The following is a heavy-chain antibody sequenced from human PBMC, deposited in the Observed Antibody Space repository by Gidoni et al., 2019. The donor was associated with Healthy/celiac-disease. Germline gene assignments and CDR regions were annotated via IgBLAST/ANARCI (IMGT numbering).Heavy chain of an antibody. CDR3: ATSGSYRGDSSGYYLL. Sequence: QVQLVQSGAEVKKPGASVKVSCKVSGYTLTELSMHWVRQAPGKGLEWMGGFDPEDGETIYAQKFQGRVTMTEDTSTDTAYMELSSLRSEDTAVYYCATSGSYRGDSSGYYLLWGQGTLVTVSS. CDR1: GYTLTELS. J-gene: IGHJ4*02. D-gene: IGHD3-22*01. CDR2: FDPEDGET. V-gene: IGHV1-24*01.